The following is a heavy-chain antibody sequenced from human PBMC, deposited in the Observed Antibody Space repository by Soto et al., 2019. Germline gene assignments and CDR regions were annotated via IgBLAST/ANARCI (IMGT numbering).Heavy chain of an antibody. CDR2: IYPGDSDT. D-gene: IGHD1-7*01. J-gene: IGHJ4*02. CDR1: GYSFTSYW. CDR3: ARAYNWNYVDENVAY. Sequence: PGESLKISCKGSGYSFTSYWIGWVRQMPGKGLEWMGIIYPGDSDTRYSPSFQGQVTISADKSISTAYLQWSSLKASDTAMYYCARAYNWNYVDENVAYWGQGTLVTVSS. V-gene: IGHV5-51*01.